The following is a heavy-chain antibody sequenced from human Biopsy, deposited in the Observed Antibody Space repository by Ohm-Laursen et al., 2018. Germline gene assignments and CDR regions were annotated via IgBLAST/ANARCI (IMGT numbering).Heavy chain of an antibody. D-gene: IGHD2-8*01. CDR2: IWYGGSNK. J-gene: IGHJ4*02. V-gene: IGHV3-33*06. Sequence: SLRLSCAASGFTFSSYGMHWVRQAPGKGLEWVAAIWYGGSNKNYADSVKGRFTISRDNSKNTLYLQMNSLRGEDTAVYYCAKCMTGGSYYYFDHCGQGTLVTVSS. CDR3: AKCMTGGSYYYFDH. CDR1: GFTFSSYG.